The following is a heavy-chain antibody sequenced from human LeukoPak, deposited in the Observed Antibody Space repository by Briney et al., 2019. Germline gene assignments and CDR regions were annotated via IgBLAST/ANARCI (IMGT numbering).Heavy chain of an antibody. CDR3: ASSVGATRRYDY. V-gene: IGHV1-69*13. J-gene: IGHJ4*02. CDR2: IIPIFSTA. Sequence: ASVRVSCKASGGTFSSYAISWVRQAPGQGLEWMGGIIPIFSTANYAQKFQGRVTTTADESTSTAYMELSSLRSEDTAVYYCASSVGATRRYDYWGQGTLVTVSS. CDR1: GGTFSSYA. D-gene: IGHD1-26*01.